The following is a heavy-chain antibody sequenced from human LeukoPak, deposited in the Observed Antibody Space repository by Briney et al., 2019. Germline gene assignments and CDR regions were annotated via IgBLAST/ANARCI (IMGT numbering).Heavy chain of an antibody. J-gene: IGHJ4*02. CDR3: ARDSSGSYSQGFDY. Sequence: GESLKISCAASGFTFSSYWMSWVRQAPGKGLEWVANIKQDGSEKYYVDSVKGRFTISRDNAKNSLYLQMNSLRAEDTAVYYCARDSSGSYSQGFDYWGQGTLVTVSS. V-gene: IGHV3-7*01. CDR2: IKQDGSEK. CDR1: GFTFSSYW. D-gene: IGHD3-10*01.